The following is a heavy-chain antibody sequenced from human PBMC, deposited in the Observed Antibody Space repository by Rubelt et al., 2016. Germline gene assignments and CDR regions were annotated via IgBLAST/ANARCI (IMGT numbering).Heavy chain of an antibody. D-gene: IGHD1-26*01. V-gene: IGHV3-30*02. Sequence: VQLLESGGGLVQPGGSLRLSCAASGFTFSSYGMHWVRQAPGKGLEWVAFIRYDGSNKYYADSVKGRFTISRDNSKNTLYLQMNSLRAEDTAVYYCAKDGGSYYGDYWGQGTLVTVSS. CDR3: AKDGGSYYGDY. CDR2: IRYDGSNK. CDR1: GFTFSSYG. J-gene: IGHJ4*02.